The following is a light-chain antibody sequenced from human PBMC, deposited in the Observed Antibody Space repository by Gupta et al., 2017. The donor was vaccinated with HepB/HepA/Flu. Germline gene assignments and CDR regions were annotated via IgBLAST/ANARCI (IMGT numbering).Light chain of an antibody. CDR3: QLSYSTPRT. CDR2: AAS. CDR1: QSISSY. Sequence: DIQMTQSPSSLSASVGDRVTITCRASQSISSYLNWYQQKPGKAPKLLIYAASSLQSGVPSRFRGSGSGTDFTLTISSLQPEDFATYYCQLSYSTPRTFGQGTKVEIK. J-gene: IGKJ1*01. V-gene: IGKV1-39*01.